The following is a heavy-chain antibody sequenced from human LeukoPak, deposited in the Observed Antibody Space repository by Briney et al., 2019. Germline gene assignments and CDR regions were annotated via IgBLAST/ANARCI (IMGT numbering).Heavy chain of an antibody. Sequence: ASVKVSCKASGGTFSSYAISWVRQAPGQGLEWMGRIIPILGIANYAQKLQGRVTITADKSTSTAYMELSSLRSEDTAVYYCARAYCSGGSCYGDDWFDPWGQGTLVTVSS. D-gene: IGHD2-15*01. J-gene: IGHJ5*02. CDR3: ARAYCSGGSCYGDDWFDP. CDR2: IIPILGIA. V-gene: IGHV1-69*04. CDR1: GGTFSSYA.